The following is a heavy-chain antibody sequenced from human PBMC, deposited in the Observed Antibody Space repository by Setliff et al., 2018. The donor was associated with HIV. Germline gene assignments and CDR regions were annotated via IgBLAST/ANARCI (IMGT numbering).Heavy chain of an antibody. V-gene: IGHV4-38-2*02. Sequence: SETLSLTCAVSGFSISSGYYWGWIRQPPGKGLEWIGSFYHGGGTYYKSSLKSRVTISVDTSKNQFSLKLNSVTAADTAVYYCARDLPDSSGYQFDYWGQGTLVTVSS. D-gene: IGHD3-22*01. J-gene: IGHJ4*02. CDR2: FYHGGGT. CDR1: GFSISSGYY. CDR3: ARDLPDSSGYQFDY.